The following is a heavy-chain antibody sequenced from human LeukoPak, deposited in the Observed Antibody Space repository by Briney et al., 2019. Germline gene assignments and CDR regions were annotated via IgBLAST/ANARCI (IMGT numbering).Heavy chain of an antibody. CDR3: TTLVVAATTSFDY. D-gene: IGHD2-15*01. Sequence: GGSLRLSCAASGFTFSSYAMNWVRQAPGKGLEWVSAISGSGGSTYYADSVKGRFTISRDNAKNSLYLQMNSLRAEDTAVYYCTTLVVAATTSFDYWGQGTLVTVSS. V-gene: IGHV3-23*01. CDR2: ISGSGGST. J-gene: IGHJ4*02. CDR1: GFTFSSYA.